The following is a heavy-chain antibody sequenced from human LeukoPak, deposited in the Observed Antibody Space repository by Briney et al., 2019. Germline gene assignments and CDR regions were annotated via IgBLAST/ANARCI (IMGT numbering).Heavy chain of an antibody. J-gene: IGHJ4*02. CDR2: IRYDGGTK. Sequence: ETLSLTCTVSGGSISSSSYYWGWIRQPPGKGLEWLATIRYDGGTKYYLDSMRGRFTISRDNAENSLYLQMNSLRVEDTAVYYCARAPTVLVGYCSSSSCQADYWGQGTLVTVSS. CDR1: GGSISSSSYY. V-gene: IGHV3-7*01. CDR3: ARAPTVLVGYCSSSSCQADY. D-gene: IGHD2-2*01.